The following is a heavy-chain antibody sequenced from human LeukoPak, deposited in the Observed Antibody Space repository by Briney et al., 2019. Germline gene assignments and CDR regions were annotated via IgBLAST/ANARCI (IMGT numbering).Heavy chain of an antibody. J-gene: IGHJ4*02. CDR2: LYTNGGT. Sequence: PSETLSLTCTVSGGSISSYYWSWIRQPAGKRLEWIGRLYTNGGTNYNPSLKSRVTISVDKSKNQFSLKLSSVTAADTAVYYCAGGPPFGGPAFDYWAREPWSPSPQ. V-gene: IGHV4-4*07. CDR3: AGGPPFGGPAFDY. CDR1: GGSISSYY. D-gene: IGHD2-15*01.